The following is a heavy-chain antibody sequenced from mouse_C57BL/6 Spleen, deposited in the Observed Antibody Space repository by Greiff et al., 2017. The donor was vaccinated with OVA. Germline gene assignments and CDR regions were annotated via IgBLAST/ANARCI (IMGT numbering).Heavy chain of an antibody. CDR1: GYTFTDYY. CDR3: ARAYYYEGYFDY. J-gene: IGHJ2*01. Sequence: EVQLQQSGPELVKPGASVKISCKASGYTFTDYYMNWVKQSHGKSLEWIGDINPNNGGTSYNQKFKGKATLTVDKSSSTAYMELRSLTSEDSAVYYCARAYYYEGYFDYWGKGTTLTVSS. CDR2: INPNNGGT. D-gene: IGHD1-1*01. V-gene: IGHV1-26*01.